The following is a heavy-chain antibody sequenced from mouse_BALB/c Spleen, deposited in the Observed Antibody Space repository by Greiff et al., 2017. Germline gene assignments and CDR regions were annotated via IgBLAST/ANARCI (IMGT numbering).Heavy chain of an antibody. J-gene: IGHJ1*01. D-gene: IGHD1-1*01. V-gene: IGHV5-9-3*01. CDR1: GFTFSSYA. CDR3: ARQGYYGSRGYFDV. Sequence: EVQGVESGGGLVKPGGSLKLSCAASGFTFSSYAMSWVRQTPEKRLEWVATISSGGSYTYYPDSVKGRFTISRDNAKNTLYLQMSSLRSEDAAMYYWARQGYYGSRGYFDVWGAGTTVTVSS. CDR2: ISSGGSYT.